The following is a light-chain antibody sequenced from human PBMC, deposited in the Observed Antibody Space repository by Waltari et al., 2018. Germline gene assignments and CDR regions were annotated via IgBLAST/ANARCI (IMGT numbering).Light chain of an antibody. CDR1: ESVSNY. J-gene: IGKJ4*01. Sequence: EVVLTQSPVTLSLAAGARAPLSCRASESVSNYLAWYQQKPGQSPRLLIFDTSKRATGIPARFSGSGYGTDFTLTINNLEAEDFALYYCQQGSILPLTFGGGTKVEI. CDR3: QQGSILPLT. CDR2: DTS. V-gene: IGKV3-11*01.